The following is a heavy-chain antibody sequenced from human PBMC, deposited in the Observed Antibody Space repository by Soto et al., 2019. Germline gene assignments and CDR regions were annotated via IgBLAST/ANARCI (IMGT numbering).Heavy chain of an antibody. D-gene: IGHD2-21*02. CDR3: AKDRAYCGGDRYSFDFQH. V-gene: IGHV3-23*01. CDR1: GFTFSSYA. Sequence: GGSLRLSCTASGFTFSSYAMSWVRQAPGKGLEWVSAISGSGGSTYYADSVKVRFTISRDNSKNTLYLQMNSLRAEDTAVYYCAKDRAYCGGDRYSFDFQHWGQGTLVTVS. J-gene: IGHJ1*01. CDR2: ISGSGGST.